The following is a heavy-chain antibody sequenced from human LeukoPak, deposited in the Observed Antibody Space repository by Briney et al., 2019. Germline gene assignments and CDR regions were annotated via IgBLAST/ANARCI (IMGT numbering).Heavy chain of an antibody. D-gene: IGHD6-19*01. CDR1: GFTLSGYW. CDR2: INTDGSST. Sequence: GGSLRLSCAGSGFTLSGYWMHWVRQAPGKGLVWVSRINTDGSSTSYADSVKGRFTISRDNAKNTLYLQMNSLRAEDTAVYYCASFDYSSGLPTNWGQGTLVTVSS. J-gene: IGHJ4*02. CDR3: ASFDYSSGLPTN. V-gene: IGHV3-74*01.